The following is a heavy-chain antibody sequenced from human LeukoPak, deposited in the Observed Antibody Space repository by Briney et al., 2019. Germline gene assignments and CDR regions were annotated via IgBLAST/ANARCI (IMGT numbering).Heavy chain of an antibody. V-gene: IGHV3-48*01. J-gene: IGHJ4*02. CDR3: ARDSSTYAGPPDY. CDR1: GLTFSSDS. CDR2: IGAAGSTI. Sequence: PGGSMRLSCAASGLTFSSDSMNWVRQAPGKGLEWVSYIGAAGSTIYYADSVKGRFTISRDNAKNSLFLQMNSLRAEDTAVYYCARDSSTYAGPPDYWGQGTLVTVSS. D-gene: IGHD2-2*01.